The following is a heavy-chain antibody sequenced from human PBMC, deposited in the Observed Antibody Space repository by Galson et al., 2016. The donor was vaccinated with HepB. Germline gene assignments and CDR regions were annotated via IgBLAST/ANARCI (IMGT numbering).Heavy chain of an antibody. J-gene: IGHJ6*02. Sequence: SLRLSCAASGVTFNNYGMHWVRQAPGTGLEWVAAISSDGSKVYHVDSVKGRFTISRDNSKNTLYLQMSSLRPEDTAVYYCARDGATAPEGYYYGMDVWGQGTTVTVSS. CDR1: GVTFNNYG. CDR2: ISSDGSKV. CDR3: ARDGATAPEGYYYGMDV. V-gene: IGHV3-30*03. D-gene: IGHD1-26*01.